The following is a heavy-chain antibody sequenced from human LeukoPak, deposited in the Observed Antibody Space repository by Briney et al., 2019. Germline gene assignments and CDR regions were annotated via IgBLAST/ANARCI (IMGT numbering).Heavy chain of an antibody. CDR3: AKDVGKWESLHFFDY. D-gene: IGHD1-26*01. CDR2: ISGSGAST. Sequence: GGSLRLSCLTSGFTLSTNAMSWVRQAPGKGLEWISGISGSGASTYYADSVKGRFTISRDDSRNTLYLQMNSLRGDDTAVYYCAKDVGKWESLHFFDYWGQGTTVTVSS. CDR1: GFTLSTNA. V-gene: IGHV3-23*01. J-gene: IGHJ4*03.